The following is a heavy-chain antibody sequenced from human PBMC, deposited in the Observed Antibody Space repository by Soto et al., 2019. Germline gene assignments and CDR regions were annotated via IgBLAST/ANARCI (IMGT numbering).Heavy chain of an antibody. D-gene: IGHD6-6*01. CDR3: ASSSSSWYYYYMDV. CDR2: IYYTGIT. CDR1: GGSINSYY. Sequence: SETLSLTCTVSGGSINSYYWSWIRQPPGKGLEWIGFIYYTGITRYNPSLQSRVTISVDTSKNQFSLKLSSVTAADTAVYYCASSSSSWYYYYMDVWGKGTTVTVSS. V-gene: IGHV4-59*08. J-gene: IGHJ6*03.